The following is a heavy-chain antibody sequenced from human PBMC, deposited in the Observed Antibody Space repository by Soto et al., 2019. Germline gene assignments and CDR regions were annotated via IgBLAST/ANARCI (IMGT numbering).Heavy chain of an antibody. V-gene: IGHV3-30*18. CDR1: GFTFSSYG. CDR3: ANDLLGYCSSTSCYFFDY. Sequence: GGSLRLSCAASGFTFSSYGMHWVRQAPGKGLEWVAVISYDGSNRYYADSVKGRFTISRDNSKNTLYLQMNSLRAEDTAVYYCANDLLGYCSSTSCYFFDYWGQGTLVTVSS. D-gene: IGHD2-2*01. J-gene: IGHJ4*02. CDR2: ISYDGSNR.